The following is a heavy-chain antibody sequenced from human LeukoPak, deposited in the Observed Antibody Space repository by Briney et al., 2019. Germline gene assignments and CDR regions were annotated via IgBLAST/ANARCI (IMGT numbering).Heavy chain of an antibody. CDR1: GFTFSSYE. CDR3: ARGYYDSSGYYQRGQGVFDY. D-gene: IGHD3-22*01. V-gene: IGHV3-48*03. CDR2: ISSSSSTI. Sequence: GGSLRLSCAASGFTFSSYEMNWVRQAPGKGLEWVSYISSSSSTIYYADSVKGRFTISRDNAKNSLYLQMNSLRAEDTAVYYCARGYYDSSGYYQRGQGVFDYWGQGTLVTVSS. J-gene: IGHJ4*02.